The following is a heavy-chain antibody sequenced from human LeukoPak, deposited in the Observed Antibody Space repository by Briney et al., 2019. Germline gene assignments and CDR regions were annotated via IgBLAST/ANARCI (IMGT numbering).Heavy chain of an antibody. Sequence: PGGSLRLSCAASGFTFSNYWMHWFRQAPGKGLVWVSRINSDGSTTNYADSVKGRFTISRDNAKNTLFLQMNSLRAEDTAVYYCASLQNVPSYYYYYVMDVWGQGTTVTVSS. D-gene: IGHD2/OR15-2a*01. CDR1: GFTFSNYW. V-gene: IGHV3-74*01. CDR3: ASLQNVPSYYYYYVMDV. CDR2: INSDGSTT. J-gene: IGHJ6*02.